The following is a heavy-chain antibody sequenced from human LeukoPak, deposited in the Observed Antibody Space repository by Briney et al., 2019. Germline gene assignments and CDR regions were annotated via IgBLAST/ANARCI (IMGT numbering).Heavy chain of an antibody. V-gene: IGHV1-46*01. Sequence: GASVKVSCKASGYTFTSYDINWVRQATGQGLEWMGIINPSGGSTSYAQKFQGRVTMTRDTSTSTVYMELSSLRSEDTAVYYCARAVITMVRGAMGYWGQGTLVTVSS. CDR1: GYTFTSYD. CDR2: INPSGGST. D-gene: IGHD3-10*01. CDR3: ARAVITMVRGAMGY. J-gene: IGHJ4*02.